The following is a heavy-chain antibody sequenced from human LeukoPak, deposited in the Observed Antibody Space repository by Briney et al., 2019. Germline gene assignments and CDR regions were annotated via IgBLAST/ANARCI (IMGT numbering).Heavy chain of an antibody. V-gene: IGHV3-11*05. CDR1: GFTFSDYY. D-gene: IGHD3-3*01. CDR2: ISSSSDYI. J-gene: IGHJ4*02. CDR3: ARDPHYDFWSGYFN. Sequence: PGGSLRLSCAASGFTFSDYYMSWIRQAPGKGLEWVSSISSSSDYIYYADSVKGRLTISRDNAKNSLYLQMNSLRAEDTALYYCARDPHYDFWSGYFNWGQGTLVTVSS.